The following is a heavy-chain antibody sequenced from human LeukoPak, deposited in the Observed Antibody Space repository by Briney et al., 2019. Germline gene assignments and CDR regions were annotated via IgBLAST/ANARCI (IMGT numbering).Heavy chain of an antibody. V-gene: IGHV5-51*01. CDR1: GYTFTSYW. CDR2: VYPGDSNT. Sequence: GESLKISCKGSGYTFTSYWIGWVRQMPGKGLEWMRIVYPGDSNTRYSPSFQGQVTISADLSISTAYLQWSSLKASDTAMYYCARHGVSGIELWLPDYWGQGTLVTVSS. CDR3: ARHGVSGIELWLPDY. D-gene: IGHD5-18*01. J-gene: IGHJ4*02.